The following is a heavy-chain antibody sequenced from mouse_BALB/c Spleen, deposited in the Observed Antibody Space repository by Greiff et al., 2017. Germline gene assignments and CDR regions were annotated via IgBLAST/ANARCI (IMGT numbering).Heavy chain of an antibody. V-gene: IGHV5-6-5*01. CDR3: AREGYYGRDYAMDY. D-gene: IGHD1-1*01. CDR1: GFTFSSYA. CDR2: ISSGSST. Sequence: EVQLVESGGGLVKPGGSLKLSCAASGFTFSSYAMSWVRQTPEKRLEWVASISSGSSTYYPDSVKGRFTISRDNARNILYLQMSSLRSEDTAMYYCAREGYYGRDYAMDYWGQGTSVTVSS. J-gene: IGHJ4*01.